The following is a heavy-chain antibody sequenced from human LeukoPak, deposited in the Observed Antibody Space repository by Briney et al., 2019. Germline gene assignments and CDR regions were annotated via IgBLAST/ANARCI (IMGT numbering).Heavy chain of an antibody. CDR2: IYYSGST. Sequence: SETLSLTCTVSGGSISSGDYYWSWIRQPPGKGLEWIGYIYYSGSTYYNPSLKSRVTISVDTSKNQFSLKLSSVTAADTAVYCCARGYYYDSSGYYSYYFDYWGQGTLVTVSS. CDR3: ARGYYYDSSGYYSYYFDY. V-gene: IGHV4-30-4*01. J-gene: IGHJ4*02. D-gene: IGHD3-22*01. CDR1: GGSISSGDYY.